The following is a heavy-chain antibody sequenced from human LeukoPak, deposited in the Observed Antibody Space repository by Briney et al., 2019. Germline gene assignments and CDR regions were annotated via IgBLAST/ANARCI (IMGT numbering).Heavy chain of an antibody. CDR3: ARYDSSGYYYGSIDY. J-gene: IGHJ4*02. CDR1: GYTFTSYG. CDR2: ISAYNGNT. V-gene: IGHV1-18*01. Sequence: ASVKVSCKASGYTFTSYGISWVRQAPGQGLEWMGWISAYNGNTNYAQKLQGRVTMTTDTSTSTAYMELRSLRSDDTAVYYCARYDSSGYYYGSIDYWGQGTLSPSPQ. D-gene: IGHD3-22*01.